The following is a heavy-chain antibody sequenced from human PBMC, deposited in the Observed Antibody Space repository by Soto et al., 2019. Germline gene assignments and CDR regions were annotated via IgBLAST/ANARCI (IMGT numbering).Heavy chain of an antibody. V-gene: IGHV4-39*01. CDR1: GGSISSSSYY. J-gene: IGHJ4*02. Sequence: SETLSLTCTVSGGSISSSSYYWGWIRQPPGKGLEWIGSIYYSGSTYYNPSLKSRVTISVDTSKNQFSLKLSSVTAADTAVYYCARHDGWTGDPPVGFGFDYWGQGTLVTVSS. CDR2: IYYSGST. CDR3: ARHDGWTGDPPVGFGFDY. D-gene: IGHD3-10*01.